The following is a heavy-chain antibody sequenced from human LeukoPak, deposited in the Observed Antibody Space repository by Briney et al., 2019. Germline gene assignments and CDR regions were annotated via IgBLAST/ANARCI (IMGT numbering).Heavy chain of an antibody. CDR2: ISYDGSNK. V-gene: IGHV3-30*04. D-gene: IGHD3-16*01. CDR1: GFTFSSYA. Sequence: GRSLRLSCAASGFTFSSYAMHWVRQAPGKGLEWVAVISYDGSNKYYADSVKGRFTISRDNSKNTLYLQMNSLRAEDTAVYYCARLRTARGSYLDYWSQGTLVTVSP. CDR3: ARLRTARGSYLDY. J-gene: IGHJ4*02.